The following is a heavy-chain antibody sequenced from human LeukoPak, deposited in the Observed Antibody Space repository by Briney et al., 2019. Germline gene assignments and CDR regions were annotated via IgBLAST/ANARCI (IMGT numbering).Heavy chain of an antibody. CDR2: ISSSSSYI. Sequence: GGSLRLSCAASGFTFSSYSMNWVRQAPGKGLEWVSSISSSSSYIYYADSVKGRFTISRDNAKNTLYLQMNSLRAEDTAVYYCAKAGGSYLIFYYYMDVWGKGTTVTVSS. CDR3: AKAGGSYLIFYYYMDV. CDR1: GFTFSSYS. D-gene: IGHD1-26*01. V-gene: IGHV3-21*04. J-gene: IGHJ6*03.